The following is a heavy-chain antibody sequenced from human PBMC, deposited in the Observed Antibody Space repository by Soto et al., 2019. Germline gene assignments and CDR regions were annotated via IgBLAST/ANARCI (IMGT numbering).Heavy chain of an antibody. CDR2: VSDDDSKR. D-gene: IGHD3-16*01. V-gene: IGHV3-30*18. J-gene: IGHJ4*02. CDR3: AKDNNTWTWHLGADS. CDR1: GFSFSSYG. Sequence: QVQLVESGGGVVQPGRSLRLSCAASGFSFSSYGMHWVRQAPGKGLEWVACVSDDDSKRYHIDSVKGRFTISRDNSKNTPYLEKNGLRAEDTAVYYCAKDNNTWTWHLGADSWGQGTLVTVSS.